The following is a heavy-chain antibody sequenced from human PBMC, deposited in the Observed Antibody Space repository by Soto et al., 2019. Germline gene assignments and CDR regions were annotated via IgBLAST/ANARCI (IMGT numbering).Heavy chain of an antibody. D-gene: IGHD2-2*01. CDR1: GFTFSSYG. Sequence: VQLVESGGTVVQPGGSLRLSCVGSGFTFSSYGMHWVRQAPGKGLECVAVISDIGSSHYYAASVEGRFTISRENSKNTLSLHMDRLRVEDTAVYYCAKDRGGDCPDNSCYFGADYWGQGTPVTVSS. CDR2: ISDIGSSH. CDR3: AKDRGGDCPDNSCYFGADY. V-gene: IGHV3-30*18. J-gene: IGHJ4*02.